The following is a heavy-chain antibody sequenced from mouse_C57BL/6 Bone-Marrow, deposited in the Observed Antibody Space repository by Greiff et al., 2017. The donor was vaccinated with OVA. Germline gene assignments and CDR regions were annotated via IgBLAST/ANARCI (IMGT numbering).Heavy chain of an antibody. CDR1: GFTFSSYG. CDR3: ARASGTSGFAY. CDR2: ISSGGSYT. J-gene: IGHJ3*01. D-gene: IGHD4-1*01. V-gene: IGHV5-6*01. Sequence: EVQGVESGGDLVKPGGSLKLSCAASGFTFSSYGMSWVRQTPDKRLEWVATISSGGSYTYYPDSVKGRFTISRDNAKNTLYLQMSSLKSEDTAMYYCARASGTSGFAYWGQGTLVTVSA.